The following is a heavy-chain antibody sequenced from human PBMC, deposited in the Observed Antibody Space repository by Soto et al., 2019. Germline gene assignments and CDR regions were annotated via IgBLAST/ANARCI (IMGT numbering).Heavy chain of an antibody. Sequence: QVQLVESGGGVVQPGRSLRLSCAASGFTFSSYAMHWVRQAPGKGLEWVAVISYDGSNKYYADSVKVRFTISRDNSKNRLYLQMNSLRAEDTAGYYCARSRSSPVVAAAWEATSYYDYGMDDWGQGTTVTVSS. CDR1: GFTFSSYA. D-gene: IGHD2-15*01. CDR2: ISYDGSNK. V-gene: IGHV3-30-3*01. J-gene: IGHJ6*02. CDR3: ARSRSSPVVAAAWEATSYYDYGMDD.